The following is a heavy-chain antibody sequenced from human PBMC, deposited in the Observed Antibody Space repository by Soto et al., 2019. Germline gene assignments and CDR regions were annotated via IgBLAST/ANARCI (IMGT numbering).Heavy chain of an antibody. J-gene: IGHJ4*02. CDR2: ISYDGTNK. CDR1: GFTFSSFS. D-gene: IGHD6-19*01. Sequence: QVQLVESGGGVVQPGRSLRLSCAASGFTFSSFSLHWVRQAPGKGLEWLALISYDGTNKYNADSVKGRFAISRDNSKNTLYWQLNSLRPEDTAVYYCARTTAVAGTPEFDYWGQGTLVTVSS. CDR3: ARTTAVAGTPEFDY. V-gene: IGHV3-30*09.